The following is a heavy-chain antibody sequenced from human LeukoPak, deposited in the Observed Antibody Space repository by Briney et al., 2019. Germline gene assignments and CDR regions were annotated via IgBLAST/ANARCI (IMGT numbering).Heavy chain of an antibody. Sequence: GGSLRLSCAASGFTFSSYWMSWVRQAPGKGLEWVANMKYDGSGKYYVDSVKGRFTISRDNAKNSLYLQMNSLRAEDTAVYYCARDIEAAGLFLDYWGQGTLVTVSS. V-gene: IGHV3-7*01. J-gene: IGHJ4*02. CDR1: GFTFSSYW. CDR2: MKYDGSGK. CDR3: ARDIEAAGLFLDY. D-gene: IGHD6-13*01.